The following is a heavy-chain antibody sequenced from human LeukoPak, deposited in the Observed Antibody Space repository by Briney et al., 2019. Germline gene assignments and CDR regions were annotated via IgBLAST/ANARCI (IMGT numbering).Heavy chain of an antibody. V-gene: IGHV3-23*01. CDR1: GLTVSSNY. J-gene: IGHJ6*02. D-gene: IGHD6-19*01. CDR2: ISGSGGST. CDR3: AKDRSGGGDYYFGMDV. Sequence: GGSLRLSCAASGLTVSSNYMSWIRQAPGKGLEWVSSISGSGGSTYYADSVKGRFTISRDNSQNTLYLQMNSLRAEDTAVYYCAKDRSGGGDYYFGMDVWGPGTTVTVSS.